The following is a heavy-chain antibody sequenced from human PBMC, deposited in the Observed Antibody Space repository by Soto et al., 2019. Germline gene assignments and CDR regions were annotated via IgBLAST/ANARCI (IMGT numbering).Heavy chain of an antibody. J-gene: IGHJ5*02. V-gene: IGHV3-30*18. CDR1: GFTFSSYG. CDR3: AKDRPAYYYDSSGYSGFDP. CDR2: ISYDGSNK. Sequence: PGGSLRLSCAASGFTFSSYGMHWVRQAPGKGLEWVAVISYDGSNKYYADSVKGRFTISRDNSKNTLYLQMNSLRAEDTAVYYCAKDRPAYYYDSSGYSGFDPWGQGTLVTVSS. D-gene: IGHD3-22*01.